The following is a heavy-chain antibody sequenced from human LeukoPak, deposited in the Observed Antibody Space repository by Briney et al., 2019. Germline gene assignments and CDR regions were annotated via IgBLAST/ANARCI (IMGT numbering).Heavy chain of an antibody. D-gene: IGHD2-8*01. CDR2: IQYDGSNE. CDR1: GFTFSSYG. Sequence: GGSLRLSRAASGFTFSSYGIHWVRQAPGKGLEWVAYIQYDGSNEQYADSVKGRFSISRDNSKNILYLHVSSLRAEDTAVYYCAKDRCSNGIGCYYYYMDVWGKGTTVTISS. V-gene: IGHV3-30*02. J-gene: IGHJ6*03. CDR3: AKDRCSNGIGCYYYYMDV.